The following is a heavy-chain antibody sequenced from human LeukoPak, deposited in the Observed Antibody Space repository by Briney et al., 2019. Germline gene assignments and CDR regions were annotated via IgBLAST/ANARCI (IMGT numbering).Heavy chain of an antibody. V-gene: IGHV6-1*01. CDR3: ARAPGWLGEPPAYYFDY. CDR1: GDSVSSNSAA. J-gene: IGHJ4*02. D-gene: IGHD3-10*01. Sequence: SQTLSLTCAISGDSVSSNSAAWNWIRQSPSRGLEWLGRTYYRSKWYNDYAVSVKSRITINPDTSKNQFSLQLNSVTPEDTAVYYCARAPGWLGEPPAYYFDYWGQGTLVTVSS. CDR2: TYYRSKWYN.